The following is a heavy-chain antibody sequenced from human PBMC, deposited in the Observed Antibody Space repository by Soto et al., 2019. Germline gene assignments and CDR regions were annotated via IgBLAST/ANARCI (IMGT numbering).Heavy chain of an antibody. CDR3: ARLRRDGYNFAPYYFDY. D-gene: IGHD5-12*01. J-gene: IGHJ4*02. Sequence: GESLKISCKGSGYSFTSYWIGWVRQMPGKGLEWMGIIYPGDSDTRYSPSFQGQVTISADKSISTAYLQWSSLKASDTAMYYCARLRRDGYNFAPYYFDYWGQGTLVTVSS. CDR2: IYPGDSDT. V-gene: IGHV5-51*01. CDR1: GYSFTSYW.